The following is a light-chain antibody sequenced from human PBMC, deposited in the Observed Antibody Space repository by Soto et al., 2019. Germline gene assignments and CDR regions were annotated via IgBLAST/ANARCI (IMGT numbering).Light chain of an antibody. CDR2: DAS. CDR3: QQYETPPT. Sequence: DIQMTQSPSSLSASVGDRVTITCQASQSINNYLNWYQHTPGRAPKLLIYDASNLEAGVPSRFRGSGSGTDFTFTISRLHPEDIATYYCQQYETPPTFGQGTRLEIK. J-gene: IGKJ5*01. V-gene: IGKV1-33*01. CDR1: QSINNY.